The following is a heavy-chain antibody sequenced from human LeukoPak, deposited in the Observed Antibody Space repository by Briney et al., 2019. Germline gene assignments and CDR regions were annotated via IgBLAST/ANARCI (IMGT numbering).Heavy chain of an antibody. D-gene: IGHD2-21*02. V-gene: IGHV3-23*01. Sequence: GGSLRLSCAASGFAFNNHAMNWVRQAPGKGLEWVSSISGGGGSTNYADSVKGRFTISRDNSKNTLSLEMNSLRADDTAVYFCAKGRVVTTSPLNYWGQGTLVTVSS. J-gene: IGHJ4*02. CDR1: GFAFNNHA. CDR3: AKGRVVTTSPLNY. CDR2: ISGGGGST.